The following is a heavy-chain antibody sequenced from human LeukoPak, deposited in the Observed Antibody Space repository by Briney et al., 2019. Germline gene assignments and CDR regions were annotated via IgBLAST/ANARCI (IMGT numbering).Heavy chain of an antibody. D-gene: IGHD3-10*01. CDR3: ARYYYGSGTSFDP. CDR1: GFTFNNYW. Sequence: GGSLRLSCVASGFTFNNYWMSWLRQAPGKGLEWVANINKDGSEKSYVDSVKGRFTISRDNAKNSVYLQMSSLRAEDTALFYCARYYYGSGTSFDPWGRGTLVTVSS. CDR2: INKDGSEK. J-gene: IGHJ5*02. V-gene: IGHV3-7*01.